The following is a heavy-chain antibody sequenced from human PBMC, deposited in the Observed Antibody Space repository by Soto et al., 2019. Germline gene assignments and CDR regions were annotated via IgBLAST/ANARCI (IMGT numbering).Heavy chain of an antibody. CDR2: INHSGST. CDR3: ARRXKLWFGELLRRDYGMDV. Sequence: SETLSLTCAVYGGSFSCYYWSWIRQPPGKGLEWIGEINHSGSTNYNPSLKSRVTISVDTSKNQFSLKLSSVTAADTAVYYCARRXKLWFGELLRRDYGMDVWGQGTTVTVSS. J-gene: IGHJ6*02. CDR1: GGSFSCYY. V-gene: IGHV4-34*01. D-gene: IGHD3-10*01.